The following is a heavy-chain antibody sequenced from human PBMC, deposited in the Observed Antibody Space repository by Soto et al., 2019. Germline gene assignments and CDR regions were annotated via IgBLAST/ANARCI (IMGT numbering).Heavy chain of an antibody. V-gene: IGHV1-69*02. Sequence: QVQLVQSGAEVKKPGSSVKVSCKASGGTFSSYTISWVRQAPGQGLEWMGRIIPILGIANYAQKFQGRVTITADKSTSTAYMELSSLRSEDTAVYXCARRGYGSGSYYSYYYYYMDVWGKGTTVTVSS. CDR3: ARRGYGSGSYYSYYYYYMDV. CDR2: IIPILGIA. CDR1: GGTFSSYT. J-gene: IGHJ6*03. D-gene: IGHD3-10*01.